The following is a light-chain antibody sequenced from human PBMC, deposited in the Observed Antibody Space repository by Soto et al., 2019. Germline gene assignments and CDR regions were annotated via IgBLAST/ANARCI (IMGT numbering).Light chain of an antibody. CDR2: EVS. CDR1: SSDVGIYNL. V-gene: IGLV2-23*02. J-gene: IGLJ2*01. CDR3: CSYAGSSTVV. Sequence: QSVLTQPASVSGSPGQSITISCTGTSSDVGIYNLVSWYQQHPGKAPKLMIYEVSKRPSGVSNRFSGSKSGNTASLTISGLQAEDEADYYCCSYAGSSTVVFGGGTKLTVL.